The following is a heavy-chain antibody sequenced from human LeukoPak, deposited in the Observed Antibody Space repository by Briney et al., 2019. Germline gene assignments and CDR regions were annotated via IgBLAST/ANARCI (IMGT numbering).Heavy chain of an antibody. CDR2: IIPIFGTA. J-gene: IGHJ3*02. CDR3: ARAGYSYAQDAFDI. Sequence: ASVKVSCKASGGTFSSYAISWGRQAPGQGLEGMGRIIPIFGTANYAQKFQGRVTITTDESTSTAYMELRSLRSEDTAVYYCARAGYSYAQDAFDIWGQGTMVTVSS. V-gene: IGHV1-69*05. D-gene: IGHD5-18*01. CDR1: GGTFSSYA.